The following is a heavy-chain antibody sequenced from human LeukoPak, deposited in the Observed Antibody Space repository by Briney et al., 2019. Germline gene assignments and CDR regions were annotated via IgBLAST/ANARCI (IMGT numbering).Heavy chain of an antibody. Sequence: RASVKVSCKASGGTFSSYAISWVRQAPGQGLEWMGRIIPILGIANYVQKFQGRVTITADKSTSTAYMELSSLRSEDTAVYYCARDKRYYDSSGYYSSYGMDVWGQGTTVTVSS. D-gene: IGHD3-22*01. V-gene: IGHV1-69*04. CDR1: GGTFSSYA. CDR2: IIPILGIA. CDR3: ARDKRYYDSSGYYSSYGMDV. J-gene: IGHJ6*02.